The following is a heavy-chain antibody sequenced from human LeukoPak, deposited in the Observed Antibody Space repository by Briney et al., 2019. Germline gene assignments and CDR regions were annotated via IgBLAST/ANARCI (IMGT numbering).Heavy chain of an antibody. CDR1: GFTFSSYW. D-gene: IGHD6-13*01. V-gene: IGHV3-74*01. Sequence: GGSLRLSCAASGFTFSSYWMHWVRQAPGKGLVWVSRINSDGSSTSYADSVKGRFTISRDNAKNTLYLQMNSLRAEDTAVYYCARAAAASPKPSPFQHWGQGTLVTVSS. J-gene: IGHJ1*01. CDR3: ARAAAASPKPSPFQH. CDR2: INSDGSST.